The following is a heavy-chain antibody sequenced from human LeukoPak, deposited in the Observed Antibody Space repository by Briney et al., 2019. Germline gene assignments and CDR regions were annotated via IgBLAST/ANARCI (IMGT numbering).Heavy chain of an antibody. CDR2: IYYSGST. D-gene: IGHD4-11*01. CDR3: AREGYSKALHFDY. Sequence: SETLSLTCTVSGDSISSGHYYWSWIRQPPGKGLEWIGSIYYSGSTYYNPSLKSRVTMSVDTSKNQFSLKLSSVTAADTAVYYCAREGYSKALHFDYWGQGTLVTVSS. V-gene: IGHV4-39*07. J-gene: IGHJ4*02. CDR1: GDSISSGHYY.